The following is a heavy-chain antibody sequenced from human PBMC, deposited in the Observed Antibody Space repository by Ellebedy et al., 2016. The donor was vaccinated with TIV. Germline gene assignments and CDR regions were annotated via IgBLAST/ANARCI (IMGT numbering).Heavy chain of an antibody. Sequence: PGGSLRLSCAASGLTFSSHAMSWVRQAPGKGLEWVSSISGSGGNTYYADSVKGRVTISRDNSKDTLYLQVNSLRAEDTAVYYCARDPVGVGPAFDIWGQGTMVTVS. CDR3: ARDPVGVGPAFDI. CDR1: GLTFSSHA. J-gene: IGHJ3*02. D-gene: IGHD4-23*01. V-gene: IGHV3-23*01. CDR2: ISGSGGNT.